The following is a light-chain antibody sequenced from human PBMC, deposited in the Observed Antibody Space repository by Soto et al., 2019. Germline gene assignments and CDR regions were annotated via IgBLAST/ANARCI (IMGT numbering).Light chain of an antibody. Sequence: EFVLTQTPGTRPLSPGGRSSRSSNPSQSVGSDLAWYQQKPGQAPRLVIYDIFTRATGVPNRISGCGSGTAFALSLRSLDPDYSAVYYCQERSNWPINFGQGTRLEI. J-gene: IGKJ5*01. V-gene: IGKV3-11*01. CDR3: QERSNWPIN. CDR2: DIF. CDR1: QSVGSD.